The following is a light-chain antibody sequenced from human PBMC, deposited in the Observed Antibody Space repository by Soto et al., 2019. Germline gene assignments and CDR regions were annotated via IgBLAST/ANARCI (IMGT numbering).Light chain of an antibody. J-gene: IGKJ5*01. CDR3: QQYDDLPIT. Sequence: DIQMTQSPSSLSVSVGDRVTITCQASHDITNYLNWYQQKPGKAPKLLIYDVSKLETGVPSRFSGSGSGTDFTFTISSLQPEDFATYFCQQYDDLPITFGQGTRLDVK. V-gene: IGKV1-33*01. CDR2: DVS. CDR1: HDITNY.